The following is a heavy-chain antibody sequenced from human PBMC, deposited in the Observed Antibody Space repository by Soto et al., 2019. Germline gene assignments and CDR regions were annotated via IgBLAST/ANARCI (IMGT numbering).Heavy chain of an antibody. Sequence: QVQRVQSGAEVKKPGSSVKVSCKASGGTFSSYTISWVRQAPGQGLEWMGRIIPILGIANYAQKFQGRVTITADKSTSTAYMELSSLRSEDTAVYYCAREEYYYGSGAFFDYWGQGTLVTVSS. CDR1: GGTFSSYT. CDR3: AREEYYYGSGAFFDY. D-gene: IGHD3-10*01. V-gene: IGHV1-69*08. CDR2: IIPILGIA. J-gene: IGHJ4*02.